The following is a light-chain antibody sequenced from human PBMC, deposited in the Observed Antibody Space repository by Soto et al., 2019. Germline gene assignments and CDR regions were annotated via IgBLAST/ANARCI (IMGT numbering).Light chain of an antibody. Sequence: QSVLTQPASVSGSPGQSITISCTGTSSDVGGYNYVSWHQHHPGKAPKLMIYDVSNRPSGVSNRFSGSKSGNTASLTISGLQAEDEADYYCSSYTTSSTGVFGGGTKLTVL. J-gene: IGLJ3*02. CDR2: DVS. V-gene: IGLV2-14*03. CDR3: SSYTTSSTGV. CDR1: SSDVGGYNY.